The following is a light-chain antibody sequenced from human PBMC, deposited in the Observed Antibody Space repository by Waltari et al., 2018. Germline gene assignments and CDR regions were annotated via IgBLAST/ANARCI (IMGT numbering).Light chain of an antibody. CDR1: HSNIGKNF. Sequence: QSVLTQPPSASGTPGQRVTISCSGRHSNIGKNFVYWYQQLAGTAPKLLVYRDDQRPSGVPDRFAGSKSGTSASLAITGLRSDDEADYYCAAWDDSLSGQVLFGGGTKLTVL. V-gene: IGLV1-47*01. CDR3: AAWDDSLSGQVL. J-gene: IGLJ3*02. CDR2: RDD.